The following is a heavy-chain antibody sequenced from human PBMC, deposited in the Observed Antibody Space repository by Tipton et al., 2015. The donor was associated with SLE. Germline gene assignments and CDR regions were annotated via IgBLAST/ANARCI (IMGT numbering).Heavy chain of an antibody. D-gene: IGHD2-21*01. V-gene: IGHV4-4*09. Sequence: TLSLTCAVYGGSFSGYYWSWIRQPPGKGLEWIGYIYTSGSTNYNPSLKSRVTISVDTSKNQFSLKLSSVTAADTAVYYCARQSIGWTVDYWGQGTLVTVSS. CDR1: GGSFSGYY. CDR2: IYTSGST. J-gene: IGHJ4*02. CDR3: ARQSIGWTVDY.